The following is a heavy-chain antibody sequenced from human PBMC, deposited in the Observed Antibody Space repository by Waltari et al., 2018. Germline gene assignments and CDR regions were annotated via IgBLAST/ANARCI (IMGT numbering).Heavy chain of an antibody. Sequence: QVQLQESGPGLVKPSQTLSLTCTVSGGSISGGSYYWSWIRQPAGKGLEWIGRIYTSGSTNYNPSLKSRVTISVDTSKNQFSLKLSSVTAADTAVYYCARGWVVIRGHDYWGQGTLVTVSS. CDR1: GGSISGGSYY. J-gene: IGHJ4*02. D-gene: IGHD3-22*01. CDR2: IYTSGST. V-gene: IGHV4-61*02. CDR3: ARGWVVIRGHDY.